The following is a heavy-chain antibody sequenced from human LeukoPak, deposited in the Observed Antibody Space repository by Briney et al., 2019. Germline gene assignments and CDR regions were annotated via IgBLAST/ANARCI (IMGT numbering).Heavy chain of an antibody. Sequence: ASVKVSCKASGFTFTSSAVQWVRQARGQRLEWIGWIVVGSGNTNYAQKFQERVTITRDMSTSTAYMELSSLRSEDTAVYYCAASIVGATQGDYWGQGTLVTVSS. CDR3: AASIVGATQGDY. CDR1: GFTFTSSA. D-gene: IGHD1-26*01. J-gene: IGHJ4*02. CDR2: IVVGSGNT. V-gene: IGHV1-58*01.